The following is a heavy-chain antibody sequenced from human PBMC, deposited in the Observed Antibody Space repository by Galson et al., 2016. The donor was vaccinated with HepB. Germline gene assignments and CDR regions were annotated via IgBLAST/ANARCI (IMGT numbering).Heavy chain of an antibody. J-gene: IGHJ2*01. CDR3: ARRVSDRWYESFEGYFDL. D-gene: IGHD4-23*01. CDR2: IYYSGNS. V-gene: IGHV4-39*01. Sequence: ETLSLTCTVSGGSIISTKYYWGWIRQSPGKGLEWIATIYYSGNSYYNPSLKSRVAISVDTSKNQFSLRLTSVTAADTAVYFCARRVSDRWYESFEGYFDLWGRGNLVTVSS. CDR1: GGSIISTKYY.